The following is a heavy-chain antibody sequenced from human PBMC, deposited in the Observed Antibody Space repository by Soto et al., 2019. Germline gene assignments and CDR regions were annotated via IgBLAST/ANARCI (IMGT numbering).Heavy chain of an antibody. CDR1: GFTFSDYFSDYF. V-gene: IGHV3-11*01. CDR3: ARHRAYCGADCSFDY. Sequence: QVQLVQSGGGLVKPGGSLRLSCAASGFTFSDYFSDYFMSWIRQAPGKGLERLSFISASGAAVYYADSVKGRFTISRDNTKNSLDLQINSLGAEDTAVYYCARHRAYCGADCSFDYWGQGSLITVSS. J-gene: IGHJ4*02. D-gene: IGHD2-21*02. CDR2: ISASGAAV.